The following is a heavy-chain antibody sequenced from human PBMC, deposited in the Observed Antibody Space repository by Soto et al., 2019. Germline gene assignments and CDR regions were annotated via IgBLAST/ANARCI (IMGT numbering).Heavy chain of an antibody. CDR2: ISYDGNTK. CDR1: GFTFSTYT. D-gene: IGHD2-15*01. V-gene: IGHV3-30-3*01. J-gene: IGHJ6*02. CDR3: ARDGYCSGGSCLDGMDI. Sequence: QPGGSLRLSCAASGFTFSTYTMHWVRQAPGKGLEWVSLISYDGNTKYYADSVKGRFTISRDNSKNTVYLQMNSLRADDTAMYYCARDGYCSGGSCLDGMDIWGQGTTVTVSS.